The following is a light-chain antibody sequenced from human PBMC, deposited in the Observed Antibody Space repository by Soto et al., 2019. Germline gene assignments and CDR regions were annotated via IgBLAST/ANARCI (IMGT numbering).Light chain of an antibody. CDR2: KAS. V-gene: IGKV1-5*03. Sequence: DIQMTQSPSTLSASVGDRVTITCRASQSISSWLAWYQQKPGKAPKLLIYKASSIESGVPSRFSGSGSGTEFTLTISSLQPDDFATYYCQQYNSYLYTFGQGTKLEIK. CDR1: QSISSW. J-gene: IGKJ2*01. CDR3: QQYNSYLYT.